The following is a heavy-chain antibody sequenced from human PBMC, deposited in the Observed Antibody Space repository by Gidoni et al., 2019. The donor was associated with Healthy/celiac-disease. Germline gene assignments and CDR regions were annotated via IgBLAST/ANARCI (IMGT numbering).Heavy chain of an antibody. V-gene: IGHV3-48*02. Sequence: EVQLVESGGGLVQPGGSLRLSCDASGFTFSSYSMNWGRQAPGKGLDDVSYISSSSSTIYYEDSVKGRFTISRDNAKNSLYLQMNSLRDEDTAVYYCAREGALWFGELFPDAWFDPWGQGTLVTVSS. D-gene: IGHD3-10*01. CDR2: ISSSSSTI. CDR3: AREGALWFGELFPDAWFDP. J-gene: IGHJ5*02. CDR1: GFTFSSYS.